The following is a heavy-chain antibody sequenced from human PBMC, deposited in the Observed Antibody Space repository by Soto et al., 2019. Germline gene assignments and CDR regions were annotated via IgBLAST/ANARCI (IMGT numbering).Heavy chain of an antibody. CDR2: INHSGST. CDR1: GGSFSCYY. D-gene: IGHD6-13*01. J-gene: IGHJ6*02. CDR3: ARGYGDIAAAGTSYYGMDV. V-gene: IGHV4-34*01. Sequence: SETLSLTCAVYGGSFSCYYWSWIRQPPGKGLEWIGEINHSGSTNYNPSLKSRVTISVDTSKNQFSLKLSSVTAADTAVYYCARGYGDIAAAGTSYYGMDVWGQGTTVTVSS.